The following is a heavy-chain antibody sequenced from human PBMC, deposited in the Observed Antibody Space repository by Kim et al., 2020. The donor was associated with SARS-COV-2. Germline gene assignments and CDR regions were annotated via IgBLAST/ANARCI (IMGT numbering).Heavy chain of an antibody. CDR1: GFTFSSYG. J-gene: IGHJ4*02. Sequence: GGSLRLSCAASGFTFSSYGMHWVRQAPGKGLEWVAVIWYDGSNKYYADSVKGRFTISRDNSKNTLYLQMNSLRAEDTAVYYCARALGLPGWAYYYDSSGPFDYWGQGTLVTVSS. CDR3: ARALGLPGWAYYYDSSGPFDY. CDR2: IWYDGSNK. V-gene: IGHV3-33*01. D-gene: IGHD3-22*01.